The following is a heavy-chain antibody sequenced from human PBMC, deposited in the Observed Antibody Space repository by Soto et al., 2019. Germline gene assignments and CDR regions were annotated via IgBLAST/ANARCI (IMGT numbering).Heavy chain of an antibody. D-gene: IGHD3-22*01. V-gene: IGHV3-48*01. CDR2: ISSSSNTI. CDR1: GFTFSSYS. J-gene: IGHJ5*02. Sequence: PGGSLRLSCAVFGFTFSSYSMNWVRQAPGKGLEWVSYISSSSNTIYYADSVKGRFTISRDNAKNSLYLQMNSLRAEDTAVYYCARDRFDYYDTSGYWRFDPWGQGTLVTVSS. CDR3: ARDRFDYYDTSGYWRFDP.